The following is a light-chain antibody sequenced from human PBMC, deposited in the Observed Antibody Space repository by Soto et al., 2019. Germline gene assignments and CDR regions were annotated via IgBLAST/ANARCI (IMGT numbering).Light chain of an antibody. CDR3: QQSYSTPWT. V-gene: IGKV1-39*01. Sequence: DIQITQFPPALSASVGDSVSIACRASQSISSYLNWYQQKPVKAPEVLIYAASNLQSGVPSRFSGSGSGTDFTLTISSMQPEDFANYYCQQSYSTPWTFGQGTKVDIK. CDR2: AAS. J-gene: IGKJ1*01. CDR1: QSISSY.